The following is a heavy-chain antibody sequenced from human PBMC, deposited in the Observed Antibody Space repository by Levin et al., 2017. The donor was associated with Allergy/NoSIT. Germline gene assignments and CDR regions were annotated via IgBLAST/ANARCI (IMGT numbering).Heavy chain of an antibody. J-gene: IGHJ5*02. CDR2: ISYDGSNK. CDR3: ERGPRGASSWPHFDP. Sequence: GGSLRLSCAASGFTFSTYGVHWVRQPPGKGLEWVAGISYDGSNKYYADSVKGRFSISRDNSKNTLYLQMTSLGADDTAVFYCERGPRGASSWPHFDPWGQGALVTVSS. V-gene: IGHV3-33*01. D-gene: IGHD6-13*01. CDR1: GFTFSTYG.